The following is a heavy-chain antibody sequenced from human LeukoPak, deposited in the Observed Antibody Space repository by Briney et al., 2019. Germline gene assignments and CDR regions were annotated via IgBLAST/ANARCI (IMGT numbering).Heavy chain of an antibody. J-gene: IGHJ4*02. CDR1: GFTFSSYA. Sequence: GGSLRLSCGASGFTFSSYAMSWVRQAPGKGLEWVSGISGSGHSTYYADPVKGRFTVSRDNSKNTLYLQMNSLGAEDTAVYYCAKDLSGNDYWGQGTLVTVSS. CDR3: AKDLSGNDY. V-gene: IGHV3-23*01. CDR2: ISGSGHST.